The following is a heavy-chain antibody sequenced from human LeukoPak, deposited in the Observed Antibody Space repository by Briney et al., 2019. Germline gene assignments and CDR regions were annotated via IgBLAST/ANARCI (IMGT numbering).Heavy chain of an antibody. V-gene: IGHV1-18*01. CDR2: ISAYNGNT. Sequence: ASVKVSCKASGYTFTSYGISWVRQAPGQGLEWMGWISAYNGNTNSAQKLQGRVTMTTDTSTSTAYMELRSLRSDDTAVYYCARSRTPRITMVRGVISLKTWGQGTLVTVSS. J-gene: IGHJ5*02. CDR1: GYTFTSYG. CDR3: ARSRTPRITMVRGVISLKT. D-gene: IGHD3-10*01.